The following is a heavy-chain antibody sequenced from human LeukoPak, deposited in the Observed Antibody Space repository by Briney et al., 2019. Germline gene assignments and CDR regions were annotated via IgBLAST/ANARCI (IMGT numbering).Heavy chain of an antibody. CDR3: ARVQTAFDI. J-gene: IGHJ3*02. V-gene: IGHV3-66*01. Sequence: GGSLRLSCAASGFSFTKAWLSWVRQAPGKGLEWVSVIYSGGSTYYADSVKGRFTISRDNSKNTLYLQMNSLRGEDTGVYYCARVQTAFDIWGQGTMVTVSS. CDR1: GFSFTKAW. CDR2: IYSGGST.